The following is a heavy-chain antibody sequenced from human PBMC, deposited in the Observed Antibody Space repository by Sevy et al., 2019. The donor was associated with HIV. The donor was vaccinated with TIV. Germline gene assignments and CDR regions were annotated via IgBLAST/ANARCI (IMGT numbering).Heavy chain of an antibody. Sequence: GGSLRLSCAASGFTFSSYGMHWVRQAPGKGLEWVAVIWYDGSNKYYADSVKGRFTISRDNSKNTLYLQMNSLRAEDTAVYYSARDVGVTPLGIDYWGQGTLVTVSS. D-gene: IGHD3-22*01. CDR1: GFTFSSYG. J-gene: IGHJ4*02. CDR3: ARDVGVTPLGIDY. V-gene: IGHV3-33*01. CDR2: IWYDGSNK.